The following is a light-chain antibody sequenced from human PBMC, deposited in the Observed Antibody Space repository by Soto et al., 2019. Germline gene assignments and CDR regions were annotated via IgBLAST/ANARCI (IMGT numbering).Light chain of an antibody. CDR1: QSVSSY. J-gene: IGKJ5*01. CDR3: QQRSNWPTIT. CDR2: DAS. V-gene: IGKV3-11*01. Sequence: EIVLTQSPATLSLSPGETATLSCRASQSVSSYLAWYQQKPGQAPRLLIYDASNRATGIPARFSGSGSGTDFTLTISSLETADFAVYYCQQRSNWPTITFGQGTRLEIK.